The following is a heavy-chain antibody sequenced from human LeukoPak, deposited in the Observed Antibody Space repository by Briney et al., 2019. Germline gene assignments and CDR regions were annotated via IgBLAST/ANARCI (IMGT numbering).Heavy chain of an antibody. CDR2: ISTYNGNT. CDR1: GYTFTSYG. D-gene: IGHD3-10*01. Sequence: ASVKVSSKASGYTFTSYGISWVRQAPGQGLEWMGWISTYNGNTYYAQNLKGRVTMTTDTSTSTAYMELRSLRSDDTAVYYCARDYGPGRVDYFLFWGQGTLVTVSS. V-gene: IGHV1-18*01. CDR3: ARDYGPGRVDYFLF. J-gene: IGHJ4*02.